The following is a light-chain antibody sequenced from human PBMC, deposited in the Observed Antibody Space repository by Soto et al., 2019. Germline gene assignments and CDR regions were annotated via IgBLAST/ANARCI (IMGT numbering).Light chain of an antibody. J-gene: IGKJ1*01. CDR3: QQYGSSPRT. Sequence: EIVLTQSPGTLSLSPGERATLPCRASQSVSSSYLAWYQQKPGQAPRLLIYGASSRATGIPDRFSGSGSGTDSTLTISRLEPEDFAVYYCQQYGSSPRTFGQGTKVDIK. CDR1: QSVSSSY. V-gene: IGKV3-20*01. CDR2: GAS.